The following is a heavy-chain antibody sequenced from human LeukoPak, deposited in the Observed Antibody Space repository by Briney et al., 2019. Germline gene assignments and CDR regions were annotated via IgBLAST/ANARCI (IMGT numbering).Heavy chain of an antibody. D-gene: IGHD2-21*01. V-gene: IGHV3-23*01. Sequence: GGSLRLSCAASGFTFSSSAMSWVRQAPGKGLEWISAISGSGGRTYYADSVKGRVTISRDNSKNTLYLQMNSLRAEDTAVYYCAKEVSIISRGLDYWGQGILVTVSS. J-gene: IGHJ4*02. CDR2: ISGSGGRT. CDR1: GFTFSSSA. CDR3: AKEVSIISRGLDY.